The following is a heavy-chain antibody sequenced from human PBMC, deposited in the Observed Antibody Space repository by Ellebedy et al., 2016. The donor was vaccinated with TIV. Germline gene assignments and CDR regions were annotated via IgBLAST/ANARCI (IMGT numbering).Heavy chain of an antibody. J-gene: IGHJ4*02. CDR3: AATGINMIVD. D-gene: IGHD3-22*01. Sequence: PGESLRLSCTASGFSFNIYWMHWVRQAPGKGLVWVSRINSDGSGTSYADSVKGRFTISRDNAKNTLYLQMNSLRAEDTAVYYCAATGINMIVDWGQGTLVTVSS. CDR1: GFSFNIYW. CDR2: INSDGSGT. V-gene: IGHV3-74*01.